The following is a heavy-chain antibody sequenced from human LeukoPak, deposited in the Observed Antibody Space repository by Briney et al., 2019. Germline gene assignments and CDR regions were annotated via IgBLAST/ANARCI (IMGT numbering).Heavy chain of an antibody. CDR3: AREDSSGYTTPFDY. J-gene: IGHJ4*02. V-gene: IGHV4-4*07. D-gene: IGHD3-22*01. Sequence: SETLSLTCTVSGGSISSYYWSWIRQPAGKGLEWIGRIYTSGSTNYNPSLKSRVTMSVDTSKNQFSLKLSSVTAADTAVYYCAREDSSGYTTPFDYWGQGTLVTVSS. CDR1: GGSISSYY. CDR2: IYTSGST.